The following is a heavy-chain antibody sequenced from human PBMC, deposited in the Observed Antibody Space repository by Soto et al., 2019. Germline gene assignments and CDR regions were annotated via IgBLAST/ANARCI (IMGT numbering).Heavy chain of an antibody. CDR1: GFTFSSYW. CDR2: IKQDGSEK. Sequence: EVQLVESGGGLVQPGGSLRLSCAASGFTFSSYWMSWVRQSPGKGLEWVANIKQDGSEKYYVDSVKGRFTISRDNAKNSRYLQMNSLRAEDTAVYYCARVRTPSKYYFDYWGQGTLVTVSS. CDR3: ARVRTPSKYYFDY. V-gene: IGHV3-7*01. J-gene: IGHJ4*02.